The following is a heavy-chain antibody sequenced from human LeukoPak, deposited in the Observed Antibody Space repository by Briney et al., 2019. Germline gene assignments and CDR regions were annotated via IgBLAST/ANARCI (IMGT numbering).Heavy chain of an antibody. V-gene: IGHV3-15*07. J-gene: IGHJ4*02. CDR2: IKSKTDGGTT. D-gene: IGHD2-21*02. CDR1: GFTFSSYW. CDR3: TTALDGGGDLDY. Sequence: GGSLRLSCAASGFTFSSYWMQWVRQAPGKGLEWVGRIKSKTDGGTTDYAAPVKGRFTISRDDSKNTLYLQMNSLKTEDTAVYYCTTALDGGGDLDYWGQGTLVTVSS.